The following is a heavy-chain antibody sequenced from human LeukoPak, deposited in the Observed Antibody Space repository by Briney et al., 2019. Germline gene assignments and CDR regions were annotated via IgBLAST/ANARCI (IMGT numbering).Heavy chain of an antibody. CDR3: ANLNSGSYYNVGDEWFDP. J-gene: IGHJ5*02. D-gene: IGHD3-10*01. CDR1: GGSISSTDYS. CDR2: IYHSGST. Sequence: SETLSLTCAVSGGSISSTDYSWSWIRQPPGKGLECIGYIYHSGSTYYNPSLKSRVTISVDRSKNQFSLKLSSVTAADTAVYYCANLNSGSYYNVGDEWFDPWGPGTLVTVSS. V-gene: IGHV4-30-2*01.